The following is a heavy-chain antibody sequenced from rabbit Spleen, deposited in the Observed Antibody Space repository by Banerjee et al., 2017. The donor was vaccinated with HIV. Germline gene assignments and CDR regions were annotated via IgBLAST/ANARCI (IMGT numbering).Heavy chain of an antibody. J-gene: IGHJ6*01. CDR1: GFSFSGSYW. Sequence: QSLEESGGDLVKPGASLTLTCTASGFSFSGSYWICWVRQAPGKGLEWIACIGIAGGSPGYATWAKGRFTCSKTSSTTVTLQMTSLTAADTATYFCATITAYYYTDGMDLWGQGTLVTVS. D-gene: IGHD8-1*01. CDR2: IGIAGGSP. V-gene: IGHV1S40*01. CDR3: ATITAYYYTDGMDL.